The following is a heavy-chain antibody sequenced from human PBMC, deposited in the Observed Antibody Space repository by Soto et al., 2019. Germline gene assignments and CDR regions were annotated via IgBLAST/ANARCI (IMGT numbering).Heavy chain of an antibody. V-gene: IGHV1-8*01. Sequence: QVQLVQSGAEVKKPGASVKVSCKASGYTFTSHDINWVRQATGQGLEWMGWMNPNSGDTGYAQKFPGRITMTRHTSIKTAYMELSSLRSEDTAVYFCARVGDPFYYYGMDVWAQGTTVTVTS. D-gene: IGHD3-16*01. CDR2: MNPNSGDT. CDR3: ARVGDPFYYYGMDV. CDR1: GYTFTSHD. J-gene: IGHJ6*02.